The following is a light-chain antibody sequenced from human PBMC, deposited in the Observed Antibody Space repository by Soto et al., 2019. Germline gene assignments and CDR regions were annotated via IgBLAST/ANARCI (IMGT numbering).Light chain of an antibody. CDR1: QDISNY. CDR3: QQSYSSPPRT. Sequence: DIQMTQSPSSLSASVGDRVTITCQASQDISNYLNWYQQKPGKAPKLLIYDASNLETGVPSRFSGSGSGTDFTLTIGSLQPEDFATYYCQQSYSSPPRTFGQGTKVDIK. V-gene: IGKV1-33*01. J-gene: IGKJ1*01. CDR2: DAS.